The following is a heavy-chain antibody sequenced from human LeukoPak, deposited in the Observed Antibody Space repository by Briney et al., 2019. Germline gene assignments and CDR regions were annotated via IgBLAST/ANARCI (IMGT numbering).Heavy chain of an antibody. CDR1: GYTFTGYY. V-gene: IGHV1-2*02. D-gene: IGHD3-3*01. CDR2: INPNSGGT. CDR3: ARGVTIFGVVRYYYYMDV. Sequence: ASVKASCKASGYTFTGYYMHWVRQAPGQGLEWMGWINPNSGGTNYAQKFQGRVTMTRDTSISTAYMELSRLRSDDTAVYYCARGVTIFGVVRYYYYMDVWGKGTTVTVSS. J-gene: IGHJ6*03.